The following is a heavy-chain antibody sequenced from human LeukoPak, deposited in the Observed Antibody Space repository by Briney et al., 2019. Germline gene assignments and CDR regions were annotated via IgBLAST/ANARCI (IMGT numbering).Heavy chain of an antibody. CDR1: GFTFSSYA. CDR3: ARDLSRFLEWAQRDNWFDP. J-gene: IGHJ5*02. D-gene: IGHD3-3*01. CDR2: ISGSGGST. Sequence: PGGSLRLSCAASGFTFSSYAMSWVRQAPGKGLEWVSAISGSGGSTYYADSVKGRFTISRDNSKNTLYLQMNSLRAEDTAVYYCARDLSRFLEWAQRDNWFDPWGQGTLVTVSS. V-gene: IGHV3-23*01.